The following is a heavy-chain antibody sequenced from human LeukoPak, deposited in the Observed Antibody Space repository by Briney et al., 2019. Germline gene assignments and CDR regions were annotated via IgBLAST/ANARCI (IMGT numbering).Heavy chain of an antibody. CDR3: ACCSGGSCYSWAFDI. D-gene: IGHD2-15*01. V-gene: IGHV1-2*02. CDR1: GGTFSSYA. Sequence: ASVKVSCKASGGTFSSYAISWVRQAPGQGLEWMGWINPNSGGTNYAQKFQGRVTMTRDTSISTAYMELSRLRSDDTAVYYCACCSGGSCYSWAFDIWGQGTMVTVSS. CDR2: INPNSGGT. J-gene: IGHJ3*02.